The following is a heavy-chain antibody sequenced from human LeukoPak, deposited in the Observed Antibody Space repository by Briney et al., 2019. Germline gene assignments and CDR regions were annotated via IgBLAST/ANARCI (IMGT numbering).Heavy chain of an antibody. Sequence: GGSLRLSCAASGFTFSSYAMSWVRQAPGKGLEWVSAISGSVGSTYYADSVKGRFTISRDNSKNTLYLQMNSLRAEDTAVYYCAKDPGSPWWFDPWGQGTLVTVSS. J-gene: IGHJ5*02. V-gene: IGHV3-23*01. CDR3: AKDPGSPWWFDP. CDR1: GFTFSSYA. CDR2: ISGSVGST. D-gene: IGHD3-10*01.